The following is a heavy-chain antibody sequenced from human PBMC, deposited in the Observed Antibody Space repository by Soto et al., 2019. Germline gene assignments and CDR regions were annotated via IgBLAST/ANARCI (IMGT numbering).Heavy chain of an antibody. CDR2: IIPIFGTA. V-gene: IGHV1-69*13. Sequence: AVKVACKAPGGTFSSYAISWVRQAPGQGLEWMGGIIPIFGTANSAQKCQGRVTITADESTSTAYMELRSLRSEDTAVYYCARGRRYYGSGSYYKILGPFDYWGQGTLVTVSS. CDR1: GGTFSSYA. CDR3: ARGRRYYGSGSYYKILGPFDY. D-gene: IGHD3-10*01. J-gene: IGHJ4*02.